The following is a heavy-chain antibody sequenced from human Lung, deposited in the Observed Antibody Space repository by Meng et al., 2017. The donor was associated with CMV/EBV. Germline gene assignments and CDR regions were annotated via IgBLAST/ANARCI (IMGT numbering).Heavy chain of an antibody. D-gene: IGHD5-18*01. Sequence: ASVKVSCKASGYTFTSYYMHWVRQAPGQGLEWMGIINPSGGSTSYTQKFQGRVTMTRDTSTSTVYMELSSLRSEDTAVYYCARDRERGYSYGIIDYWGQETLVTVSS. J-gene: IGHJ4*02. CDR3: ARDRERGYSYGIIDY. CDR1: GYTFTSYY. V-gene: IGHV1-46*01. CDR2: INPSGGST.